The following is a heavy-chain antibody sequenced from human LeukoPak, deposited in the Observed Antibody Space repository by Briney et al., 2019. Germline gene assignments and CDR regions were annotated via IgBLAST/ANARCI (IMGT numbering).Heavy chain of an antibody. CDR2: INHSGST. CDR1: GGSFSGYY. D-gene: IGHD3-10*01. Sequence: PSETLSLTCAVYGGSFSGYYWSWIRQPPGKGLEWIGEINHSGSTNYNPSLKSRVTISVDTSKNQFSLKLSSVTAADTAVYYCARGWKGYYGPGSSPGWFDPWGQGTLVTVSS. CDR3: ARGWKGYYGPGSSPGWFDP. V-gene: IGHV4-34*01. J-gene: IGHJ5*02.